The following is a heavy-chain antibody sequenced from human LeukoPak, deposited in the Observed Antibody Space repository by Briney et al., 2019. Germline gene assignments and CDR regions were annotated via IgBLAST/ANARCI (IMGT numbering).Heavy chain of an antibody. CDR2: ISYDGSNK. CDR1: GFTFSSYA. Sequence: GRSLRLSCAASGFTFSSYAMHWVRQAPGKGLEWVAVISYDGSNKYYADSVKGRFTISRDNSKNTLYLQMNSLRAEDTAVYYCARSPDIVAEIYFDYWGQGTLVTVSS. J-gene: IGHJ4*02. CDR3: ARSPDIVAEIYFDY. D-gene: IGHD5-12*01. V-gene: IGHV3-30-3*01.